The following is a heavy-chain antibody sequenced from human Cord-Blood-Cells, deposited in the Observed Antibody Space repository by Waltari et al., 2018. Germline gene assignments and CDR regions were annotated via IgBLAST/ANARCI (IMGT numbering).Heavy chain of an antibody. Sequence: QVQLVQSGAEVKKPGASVKVSCKASGYIFTGYYMHWVRQAPGQGREWMGRINPTSGGTNYAQKFQVRVTMTRDTSISTAYMELSRLRSDDTAVYYCARDRGYDYWGQGTLVTVSS. J-gene: IGHJ4*02. D-gene: IGHD3-10*01. CDR2: INPTSGGT. CDR1: GYIFTGYY. V-gene: IGHV1-2*06. CDR3: ARDRGYDY.